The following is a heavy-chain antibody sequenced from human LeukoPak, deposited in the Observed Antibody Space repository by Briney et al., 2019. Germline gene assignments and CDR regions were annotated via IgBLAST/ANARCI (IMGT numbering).Heavy chain of an antibody. J-gene: IGHJ4*02. D-gene: IGHD3-9*01. CDR1: GYTFTGYY. Sequence: ASVKVSCKASGYTFTGYYMHWVRQAPGQGLEWMGWINPNSGGTNYAQKFQGRVTMTRDTSISTAYMELSRLRSDDTAVYYCARDLRYFDWLEVDYWGQGTLVTVSS. CDR3: ARDLRYFDWLEVDY. CDR2: INPNSGGT. V-gene: IGHV1-2*02.